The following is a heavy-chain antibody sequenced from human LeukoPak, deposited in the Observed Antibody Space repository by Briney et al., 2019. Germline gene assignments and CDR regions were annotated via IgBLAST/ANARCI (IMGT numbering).Heavy chain of an antibody. D-gene: IGHD5-18*01. CDR1: GFTFSSYS. Sequence: GGSLRLSCAASGFTFSSYSMNWVRQAPGKGLEWVAFIRYDGSNKYYADSVKGRFTISRDNSKNTLYLQMNSLRAEDTAVYYCARDRIQLWLLYDLWYWGQGTLVTVSS. J-gene: IGHJ4*02. CDR3: ARDRIQLWLLYDLWY. V-gene: IGHV3-30*02. CDR2: IRYDGSNK.